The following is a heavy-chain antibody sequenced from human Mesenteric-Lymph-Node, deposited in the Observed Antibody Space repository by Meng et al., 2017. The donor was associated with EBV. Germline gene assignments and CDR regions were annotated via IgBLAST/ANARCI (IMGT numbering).Heavy chain of an antibody. CDR2: IYYSGTT. Sequence: QVQRQASGPGLVKPSQTLSLTCAVSGGSISSGGYYWSWIRQPPGKGLEWIGYIYYSGTTYFNPSLESRVSISVDTSKKQFSLRLTSVTAADTAVYYCARQYGSSFDYWGQGTLVTVSS. D-gene: IGHD3-10*01. V-gene: IGHV4-30-4*01. J-gene: IGHJ4*02. CDR1: GGSISSGGYY. CDR3: ARQYGSSFDY.